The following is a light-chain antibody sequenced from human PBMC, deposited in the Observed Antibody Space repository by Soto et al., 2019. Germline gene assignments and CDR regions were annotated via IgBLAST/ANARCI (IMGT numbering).Light chain of an antibody. V-gene: IGKV3-15*01. CDR3: QQYDNWPRT. CDR2: GAS. CDR1: QSVSSN. Sequence: EIVMTHSPATLSVCPWERATLSCRASQSVSSNLAWYQQKPGQAPRLLIYGASTRATGIPARFSGSGSGTEFTLTISSLQSEDFAVYYSQQYDNWPRTFGQGTKVHIK. J-gene: IGKJ1*01.